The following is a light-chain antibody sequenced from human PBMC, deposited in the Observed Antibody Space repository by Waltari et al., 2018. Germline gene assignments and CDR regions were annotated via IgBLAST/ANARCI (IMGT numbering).Light chain of an antibody. CDR1: RSKRGRKY. CDR2: RNK. Sequence: QSVLTQPPSASGTPGQRVTISCSGSRSKRGRKYVYWYHQLAGTAPKLLIYRNKQRPSGVPARFSGSKSVTSASLAISRLRSEDEAAYYCAAWDDSLSGPVFGGGTKLPVL. J-gene: IGLJ3*02. CDR3: AAWDDSLSGPV. V-gene: IGLV1-47*01.